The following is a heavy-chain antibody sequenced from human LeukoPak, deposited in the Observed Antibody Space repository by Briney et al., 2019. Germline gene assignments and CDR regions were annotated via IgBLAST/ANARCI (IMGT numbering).Heavy chain of an antibody. D-gene: IGHD3-10*01. CDR2: INPNSGST. J-gene: IGHJ4*02. Sequence: ASVKVSCKASGYIITSHSMHWVRQAPGQGPEWMGIINPNSGSTNYAQKFQGRVTMTRDTSTNAVDMELSNLRSDDTAVYYCARAGVPVAPISDYWGQGTLVTVSS. CDR3: ARAGVPVAPISDY. V-gene: IGHV1-46*01. CDR1: GYIITSHS.